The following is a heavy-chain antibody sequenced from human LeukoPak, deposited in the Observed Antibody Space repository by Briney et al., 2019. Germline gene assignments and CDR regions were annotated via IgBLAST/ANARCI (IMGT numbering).Heavy chain of an antibody. D-gene: IGHD4-17*01. V-gene: IGHV3-66*01. J-gene: IGHJ3*02. Sequence: SGGSLRLSCAASGFTVSSNYMTWVRQAPGKGLECVSIIYSGASGGNTKYADSVKGRFNISRDNSKNTLYLQMNSLRADDTAVYYCARVHYGARASDIWGQGTMVTVSS. CDR1: GFTVSSNY. CDR3: ARVHYGARASDI. CDR2: IYSGASGGNT.